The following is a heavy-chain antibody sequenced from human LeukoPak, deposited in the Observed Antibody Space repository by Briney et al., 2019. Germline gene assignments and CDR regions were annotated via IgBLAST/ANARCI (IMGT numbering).Heavy chain of an antibody. D-gene: IGHD1-26*01. CDR1: GFSFSSYA. CDR2: ITASGTAM. V-gene: IGHV3-48*02. CDR3: ASSGSYRFDY. J-gene: IGHJ4*02. Sequence: GGSLRLSCAASGFSFSSYAMSWVRQAPGKGLEWVSHITASGTAMFYADSVKGRFTISRDNAKNSLYLQMNSLRDEDTAVYYCASSGSYRFDYWGQGTLVTVSS.